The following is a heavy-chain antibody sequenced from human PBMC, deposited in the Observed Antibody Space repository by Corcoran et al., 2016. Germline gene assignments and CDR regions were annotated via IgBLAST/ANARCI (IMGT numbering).Heavy chain of an antibody. CDR2: IIPIFGTA. D-gene: IGHD2-21*02. CDR1: GGTFSSYA. V-gene: IGHV1-69*01. Sequence: QVQLVQSGAEVKKPGSSVKVSCKASGGTFSSYAISWVRQAPGQGLEWMGGIIPIFGTANYAQKFQGRVTITADESTSTAYMELSSLRSEDTAVYYGARGRYPCGGDCYSWGVLWKDAFDIWGQGTMVTVSS. J-gene: IGHJ3*02. CDR3: ARGRYPCGGDCYSWGVLWKDAFDI.